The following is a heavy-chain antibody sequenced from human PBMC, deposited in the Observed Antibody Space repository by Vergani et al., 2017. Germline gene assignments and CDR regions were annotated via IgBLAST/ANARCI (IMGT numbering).Heavy chain of an antibody. J-gene: IGHJ4*02. CDR2: INQSGST. V-gene: IGHV4-34*01. CDR3: ARWCGYSGYECVYFDY. CDR1: GGSFSGYY. Sequence: QVQLQQWGAGLLKPSETLSLTCAVYGGSFSGYYWSWIRQPPGKGLEWIGEINQSGSTNYNPSLKSRVTISVHTSKNQFSLKLSAVTAADTAVDYCARWCGYSGYECVYFDYWGQGTLVTVSS. D-gene: IGHD5-12*01.